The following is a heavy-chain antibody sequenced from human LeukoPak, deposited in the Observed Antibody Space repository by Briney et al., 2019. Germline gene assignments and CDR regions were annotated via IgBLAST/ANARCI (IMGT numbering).Heavy chain of an antibody. Sequence: SLRLSCAASGFTFSRHGMHWVRQAPGKGLEWVAVIGDTGRAKYYADSVEGRFTISRDNAKNSLYLQMNSLRAEDTAVYYCAREVPNLDYFDYWGQGTLVTVSS. V-gene: IGHV3-33*08. CDR1: GFTFSRHG. CDR2: IGDTGRAK. J-gene: IGHJ4*02. CDR3: AREVPNLDYFDY.